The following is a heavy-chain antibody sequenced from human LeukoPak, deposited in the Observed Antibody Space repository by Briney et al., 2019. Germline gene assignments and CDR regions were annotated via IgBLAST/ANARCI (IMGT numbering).Heavy chain of an antibody. J-gene: IGHJ3*02. CDR1: GGSISTYY. CDR2: IYTTGGT. V-gene: IGHV4-4*07. CDR3: ARDGGRTGSDAVEI. Sequence: SETLSLSCSVSGGSISTYYWSWIRQPAGKGLEWIGRIYTTGGTNYNPSLKSRVTMSVDTSKNQFSLKLTSVTAADTAVYYCARDGGRTGSDAVEIWGQGTMVTVSS. D-gene: IGHD1-14*01.